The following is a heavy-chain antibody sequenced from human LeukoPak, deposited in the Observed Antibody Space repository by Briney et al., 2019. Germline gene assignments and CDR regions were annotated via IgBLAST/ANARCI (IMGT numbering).Heavy chain of an antibody. V-gene: IGHV4-59*01. J-gene: IGHJ4*02. CDR3: ASSKAAAGWYYFDY. CDR2: IYYSGST. D-gene: IGHD6-13*01. Sequence: SETLSLTCTVSGGSISSYYWSWIRQPPGKGLEWIGYIYYSGSTNYNPSLKGRVTISVDTSKNQFSLKLSSVTAADTAVYYCASSKAAAGWYYFDYWGQGTLVTVSS. CDR1: GGSISSYY.